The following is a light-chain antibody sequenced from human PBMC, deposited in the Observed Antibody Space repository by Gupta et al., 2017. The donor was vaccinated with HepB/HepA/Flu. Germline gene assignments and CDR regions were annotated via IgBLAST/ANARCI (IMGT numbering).Light chain of an antibody. V-gene: IGLV2-14*03. CDR3: NSKTNSSAPYV. CDR1: SSAVGGYNN. CDR2: DVS. Sequence: QSALTQPASVSGSPGQSITISCTGTSSAVGGYNNVSWYQHHPGKAPKLMIDDVSNRPSGVADRFAGSKSGTTAALTITGLQAEEEADYYCNSKTNSSAPYVFGAGTKVTVL. J-gene: IGLJ1*01.